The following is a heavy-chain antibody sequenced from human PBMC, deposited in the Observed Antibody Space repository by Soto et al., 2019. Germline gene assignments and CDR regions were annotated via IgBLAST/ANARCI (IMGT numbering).Heavy chain of an antibody. CDR3: TRVRLEPYYYYYYMDV. CDR1: GFTFGDYA. Sequence: GGSLRLSCTASGFTFGDYAMSWFRQAPGKGLEWVGFIRSKAYGGTTEYAASVKGRFTISRDDSKSIAYLQMNSLKTEDTAVYYCTRVRLEPYYYYYYMDVWGKGTTVTVSS. CDR2: IRSKAYGGTT. J-gene: IGHJ6*03. V-gene: IGHV3-49*03. D-gene: IGHD1-1*01.